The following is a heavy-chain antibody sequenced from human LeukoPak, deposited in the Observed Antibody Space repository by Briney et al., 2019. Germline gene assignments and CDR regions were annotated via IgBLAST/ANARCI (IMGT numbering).Heavy chain of an antibody. CDR3: TRVRSVVSSGDGLDV. Sequence: ASVKVSCKASGYTFSGYYIHWVRRAPGQGLEWMGWINPNSGFTEYAQRFRGRVTMTSDPSVSTVYMELSSLRSDDTAVYYCTRVRSVVSSGDGLDVWGQGTTVTVSS. J-gene: IGHJ6*02. V-gene: IGHV1-2*02. CDR2: INPNSGFT. CDR1: GYTFSGYY. D-gene: IGHD6-19*01.